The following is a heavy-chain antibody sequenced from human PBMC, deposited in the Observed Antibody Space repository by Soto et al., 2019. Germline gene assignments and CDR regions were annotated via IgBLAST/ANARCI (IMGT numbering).Heavy chain of an antibody. CDR1: GFTFSSYA. V-gene: IGHV3-23*01. CDR2: ISGSGGST. Sequence: GGSLRLSCAASGFTFSSYAMSWVRQAPGKGLEWVSAISGSGGSTYYADSVKDRFTISRDNSKNTLYLQMNSLRAEDTAVYYCAKDSSGYYAEYFQHWGQGTLVTVSS. J-gene: IGHJ1*01. D-gene: IGHD3-22*01. CDR3: AKDSSGYYAEYFQH.